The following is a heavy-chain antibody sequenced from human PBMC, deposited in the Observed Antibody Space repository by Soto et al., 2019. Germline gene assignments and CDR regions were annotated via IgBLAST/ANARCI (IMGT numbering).Heavy chain of an antibody. CDR3: ARVEKAFDI. CDR2: VFYRGST. V-gene: IGHV4-59*01. J-gene: IGHJ3*02. Sequence: VQLQESGPGLVKPSETLSLTCTVSGSSISNYYWSWIRQPPGKGLEWIGYVFYRGSTNYNPSLKSRITISVDTSKSQFSLKLSSVTAADTAVYYCARVEKAFDIWGQGTMVTVAS. CDR1: GSSISNYY.